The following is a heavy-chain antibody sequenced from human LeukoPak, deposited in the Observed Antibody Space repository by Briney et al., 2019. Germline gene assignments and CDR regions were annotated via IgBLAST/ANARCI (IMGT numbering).Heavy chain of an antibody. D-gene: IGHD3-3*01. CDR3: AVYYDFWSGSPSWFDH. CDR2: IHPSGML. J-gene: IGHJ5*02. V-gene: IGHV4-31*03. CDR1: GASFNSDDQY. Sequence: PSQTLSLTCTVSGASFNSDDQYWNWIRQSPGKGLDWIGSIHPSGMLYNNPSLESRVTMSRDTSKNQFSLNLNSVTAADTAVYYCAVYYDFWSGSPSWFDHWGQGTLVTVSS.